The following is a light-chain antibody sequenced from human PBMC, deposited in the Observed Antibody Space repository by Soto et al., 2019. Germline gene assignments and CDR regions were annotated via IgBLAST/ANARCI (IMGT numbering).Light chain of an antibody. CDR2: DAS. Sequence: ENVLTQSPDTLSLSPGERATLSCRASQNVSTFLAWYQQKPGQGPRLLIYDASNRATGIPARFSGSGSGTVFTLTINSLEPEDFAVYYCQLYGSSSITFGQGTRLEIK. V-gene: IGKV3-11*01. J-gene: IGKJ5*01. CDR3: QLYGSSSIT. CDR1: QNVSTF.